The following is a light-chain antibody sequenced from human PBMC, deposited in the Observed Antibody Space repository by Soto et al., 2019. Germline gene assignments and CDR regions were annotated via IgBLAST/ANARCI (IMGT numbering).Light chain of an antibody. Sequence: QSVLTQPPPVSAAPGQKVTIYCSGSSSDIGSNYVSWYQQLPGTAPKLLIYENDKRPSGIPDRFSGSKSGTSGTLAITGLQTGDEADYYCATWDSSLSVGVFGGGTKLTVL. V-gene: IGLV1-51*01. CDR2: END. J-gene: IGLJ2*01. CDR1: SSDIGSNY. CDR3: ATWDSSLSVGV.